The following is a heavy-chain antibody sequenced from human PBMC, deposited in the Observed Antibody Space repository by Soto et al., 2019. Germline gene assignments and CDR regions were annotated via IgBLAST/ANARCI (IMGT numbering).Heavy chain of an antibody. CDR3: AREGVTTVTTGPDY. CDR2: IYYSGST. CDR1: GGSISSGDYY. J-gene: IGHJ4*01. Sequence: SETLSVTCTVSGGSISSGDYYWSWIRQPPGKGLEWIGYIYYSGSTYYNPSLKSRVTISVDTSKNQFSLKLSSVTAADTAVYYCAREGVTTVTTGPDYWGHGTLVTVSS. D-gene: IGHD4-17*01. V-gene: IGHV4-30-4*01.